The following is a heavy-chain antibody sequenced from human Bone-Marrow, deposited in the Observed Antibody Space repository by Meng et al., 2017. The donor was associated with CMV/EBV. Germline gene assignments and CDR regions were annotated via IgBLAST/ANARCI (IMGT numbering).Heavy chain of an antibody. D-gene: IGHD1-26*01. Sequence: QVPLVRAGGGLANPGGSSSSSCAASGFTFSDYYMSWIRQAPGKGLEWVSYISSSSSYTNYADSVKGRFTISRDNAKNSLYLQMNSLRAEDTAVYYCARDRRISGSYSGYWGQGTLVTVSS. CDR2: ISSSSSYT. V-gene: IGHV3-11*05. J-gene: IGHJ4*02. CDR3: ARDRRISGSYSGY. CDR1: GFTFSDYY.